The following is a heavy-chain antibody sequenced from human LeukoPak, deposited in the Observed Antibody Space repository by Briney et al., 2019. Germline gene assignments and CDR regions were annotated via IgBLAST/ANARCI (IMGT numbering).Heavy chain of an antibody. Sequence: GGSLRLSCAASGFTFNSYAMSWVRQAPEKGLEWAATISGSGGGTYYADSVKGRFTISRDDSKNTLYLQMNSLRAEDTAVYYCAKDLGRYRNNYFDYWGREPWSPSPQ. CDR3: AKDLGRYRNNYFDY. CDR2: ISGSGGGT. J-gene: IGHJ4*02. D-gene: IGHD1-26*01. V-gene: IGHV3-23*01. CDR1: GFTFNSYA.